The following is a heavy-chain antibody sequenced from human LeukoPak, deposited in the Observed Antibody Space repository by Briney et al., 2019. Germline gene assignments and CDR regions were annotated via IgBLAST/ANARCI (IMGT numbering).Heavy chain of an antibody. Sequence: GGSLRLSCAASGFTFSSYWMHWVRQAPGKGLVWVSRINSDGSSTSYADSVKGRFTISRDNAKNTLYLQMNSLRAEDTAVYYCARDLGYYDFWSGYSNDAFDIWGQGTMVTVSS. CDR2: INSDGSST. J-gene: IGHJ3*02. CDR3: ARDLGYYDFWSGYSNDAFDI. CDR1: GFTFSSYW. D-gene: IGHD3-3*01. V-gene: IGHV3-74*01.